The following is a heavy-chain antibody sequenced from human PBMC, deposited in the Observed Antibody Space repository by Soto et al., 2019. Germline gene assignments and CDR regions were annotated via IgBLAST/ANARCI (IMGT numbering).Heavy chain of an antibody. D-gene: IGHD2-8*01. CDR3: AKGAVTIDILLMVYAPRGSYTGSDP. V-gene: IGHV3-23*01. Sequence: GGSLRLSCAASGFTFSSYAMSWVRQAPGKGLEWVSAISGSGGSTYYADSVKGRFTISRDNSKNTLYLQMNSLRAEDAAVYYYAKGAVTIDILLMVYAPRGSYTGSDPGGKGTLDTVSS. CDR1: GFTFSSYA. CDR2: ISGSGGST. J-gene: IGHJ5*02.